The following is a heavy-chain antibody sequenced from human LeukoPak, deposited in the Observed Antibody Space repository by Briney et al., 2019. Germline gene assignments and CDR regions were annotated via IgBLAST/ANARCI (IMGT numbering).Heavy chain of an antibody. D-gene: IGHD1-26*01. CDR3: AGHAGSIVGDARQGAFDY. CDR2: IYPGDSDT. J-gene: IGHJ4*02. V-gene: IGHV5-51*01. CDR1: GYDFNNYW. Sequence: GESLKISCEGSGYDFNNYWIGWVRQMPGKGLEWIGLIYPGDSDTRYSPSFQGQVTISADKSISTAYLQWTSLKASATAMYYCAGHAGSIVGDARQGAFDYWGQGTLVTVSS.